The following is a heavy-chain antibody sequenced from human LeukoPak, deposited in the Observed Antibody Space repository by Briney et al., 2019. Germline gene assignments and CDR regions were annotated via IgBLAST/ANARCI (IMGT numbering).Heavy chain of an antibody. CDR3: ITFSMIVVVITD. D-gene: IGHD3-22*01. V-gene: IGHV3-15*01. CDR2: IKSKTDGGTT. CDR1: GFTFSNAW. J-gene: IGHJ4*02. Sequence: GGSLRLSCAASGFTFSNAWMSWVRQAPGKGLEWVVRIKSKTDGGTTDYAAPVKGRFTISRDDSKNTLYLQMNSLKTEDTAVYYCITFSMIVVVITDWGQGTLVTVSS.